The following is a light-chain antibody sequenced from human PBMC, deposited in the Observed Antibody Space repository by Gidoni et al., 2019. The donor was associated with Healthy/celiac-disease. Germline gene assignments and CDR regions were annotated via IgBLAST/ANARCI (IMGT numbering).Light chain of an antibody. CDR1: SSNIGSTY. V-gene: IGLV1-47*01. CDR2: RNN. CDR3: AAWDDSLSAWV. J-gene: IGLJ3*02. Sequence: SVLTQPPSASGTPGQRVTISCSGSSSNIGSTYVYWYQQLPGTAPKLLIYRNNQRPSGVPDRFSGSKSGTSASRAISGLRSEDEADYYCAAWDDSLSAWVFGGGTKLTVL.